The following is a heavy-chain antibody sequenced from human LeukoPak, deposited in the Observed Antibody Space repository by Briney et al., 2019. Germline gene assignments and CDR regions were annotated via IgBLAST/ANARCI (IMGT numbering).Heavy chain of an antibody. D-gene: IGHD6-13*01. J-gene: IGHJ4*02. CDR2: ISSSGSTT. V-gene: IGHV3-11*01. CDR1: GFTFSDYY. Sequence: PGGSLRLSCAASGFTFSDYYMNWIRQAPGKGLEWVSSISSSGSTTNYADSAKGRFTISRDNAKNSLYLQMNSLRAEETAVYYCARKDGYTSSWSFDYWGQGALVTVSS. CDR3: ARKDGYTSSWSFDY.